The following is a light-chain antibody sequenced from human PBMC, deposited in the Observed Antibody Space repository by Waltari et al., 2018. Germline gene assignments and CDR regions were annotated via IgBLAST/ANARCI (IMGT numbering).Light chain of an antibody. CDR3: QQYNVWPPIT. V-gene: IGKV3-15*01. Sequence: EILMTQSPATLSLSPGERATLSCRASQSISFNLAWYQQRPGQPPRLLIFHASTRATGIPARFSGSWSATEFTLTIRTLQSEDSGVYSCQQYNVWPPITFGQGTRLEIK. CDR1: QSISFN. J-gene: IGKJ5*01. CDR2: HAS.